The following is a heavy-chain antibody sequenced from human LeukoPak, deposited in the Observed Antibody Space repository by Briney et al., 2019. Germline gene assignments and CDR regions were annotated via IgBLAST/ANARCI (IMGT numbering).Heavy chain of an antibody. Sequence: ASVKVSCKASGYTFTGYYMHWVRQAPGQGLEWMGWINPNSGGTNYAQKFQGRVAMTRDTSISTAYMELSRLRSDDTAVYYCASATGGIAAWGLSFDPWGQGTLVTVSS. CDR2: INPNSGGT. CDR1: GYTFTGYY. V-gene: IGHV1-2*02. D-gene: IGHD6-13*01. J-gene: IGHJ5*02. CDR3: ASATGGIAAWGLSFDP.